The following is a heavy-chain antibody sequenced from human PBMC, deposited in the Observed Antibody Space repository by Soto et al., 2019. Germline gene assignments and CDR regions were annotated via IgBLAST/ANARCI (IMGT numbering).Heavy chain of an antibody. CDR1: GYNFAGYW. CDR2: IYPSDSDT. V-gene: IGHV5-51*01. D-gene: IGHD3-3*01. Sequence: GESLKISCKGSGYNFAGYWIAWVRQMPGKGLELMGIIYPSDSDTRYRPSFQGQVTISANKSISSAYLQWSSLRASDTAMYYCARGGVSTRTFDYWGQGTPVTVSS. J-gene: IGHJ4*02. CDR3: ARGGVSTRTFDY.